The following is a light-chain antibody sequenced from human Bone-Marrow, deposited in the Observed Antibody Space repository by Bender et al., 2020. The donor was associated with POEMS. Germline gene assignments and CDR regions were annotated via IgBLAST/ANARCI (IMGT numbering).Light chain of an antibody. V-gene: IGLV2-14*02. Sequence: QSALTQPASVSGSPGQSITISCTGTSSDVGSYNFVSWYQQNPGKAPKLMIYEVTKRPSGISDRFSGSKSGNTASLTVSGLQADDEADYYCSSYTSSSSSVIFGGGTKLTVL. J-gene: IGLJ2*01. CDR1: SSDVGSYNF. CDR2: EVT. CDR3: SSYTSSSSSVI.